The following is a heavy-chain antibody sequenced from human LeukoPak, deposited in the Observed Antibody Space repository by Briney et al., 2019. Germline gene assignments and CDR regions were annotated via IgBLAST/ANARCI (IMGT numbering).Heavy chain of an antibody. CDR1: GYTFTSYY. J-gene: IGHJ4*02. V-gene: IGHV1-46*01. D-gene: IGHD3-10*01. CDR3: ARDLDGSGFY. Sequence: ASVKVSCKASGYTFTSYYMHWVRQAPGEGLEWMGIINPSGGSTTYAQKFQGRVTMTRDTSISTAYMELSRLRSDDTAVYYCARDLDGSGFYWGQGTLVTVSS. CDR2: INPSGGST.